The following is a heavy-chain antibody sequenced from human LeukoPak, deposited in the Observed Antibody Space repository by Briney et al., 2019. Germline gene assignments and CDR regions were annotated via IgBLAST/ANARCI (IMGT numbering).Heavy chain of an antibody. CDR3: AAGLVLGTTDY. CDR2: IVVGSGNT. J-gene: IGHJ4*02. D-gene: IGHD1-1*01. Sequence: SVKVSCKASGFTFTSSAMQWLRQARGQRLEWIGWIVVGSGNTNYAQKFQERVTITRDMSTSTAYMELSSLRSEDTAVYYCAAGLVLGTTDYWGQGTLDTVSS. CDR1: GFTFTSSA. V-gene: IGHV1-58*02.